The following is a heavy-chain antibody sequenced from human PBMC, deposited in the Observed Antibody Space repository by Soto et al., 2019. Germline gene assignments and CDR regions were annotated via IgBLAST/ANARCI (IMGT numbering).Heavy chain of an antibody. Sequence: PSDTLALTCSVSGVYLSGATYSWNWIRQPPGKGLEWIGYIFPSGTTYYNPSLKSRVTISIDVSKNQFSLSLRSLTAADTAVYYCARSREFDYWSQGTLVTVSS. CDR2: IFPSGTT. CDR1: GVYLSGATYS. J-gene: IGHJ4*02. V-gene: IGHV4-30-2*01. CDR3: ARSREFDY.